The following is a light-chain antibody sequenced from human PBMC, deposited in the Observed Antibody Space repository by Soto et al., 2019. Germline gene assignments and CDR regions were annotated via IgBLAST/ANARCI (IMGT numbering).Light chain of an antibody. Sequence: DIQMTQSQSSLSASVGDRVTLTCLASQGISNYLAWYQQKPGKVPKLLIYAASNRATGIPARFSGSGSGTDFTLTISSLEPEDFAVYYCQQRSNWPPITFGQGTRLEIK. CDR3: QQRSNWPPIT. J-gene: IGKJ5*01. CDR1: QGISNY. V-gene: IGKV1-27*01. CDR2: AAS.